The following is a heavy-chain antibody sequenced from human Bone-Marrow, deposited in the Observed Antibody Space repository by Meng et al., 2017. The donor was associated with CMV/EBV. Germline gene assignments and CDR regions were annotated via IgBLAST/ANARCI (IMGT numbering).Heavy chain of an antibody. CDR2: IYYSGST. D-gene: IGHD5-24*01. CDR1: GGSISSYY. V-gene: IGHV4-59*01. J-gene: IGHJ4*02. Sequence: SETLSLTCTVSGGSISSYYWSWIRQPPGKGLEWIGYIYYSGSTNYNPSLKSRVTISVDTSKNQFSLKLSSVTAADTAVYYCARALRDGYIYFAYWGPGNLVNVSS. CDR3: ARALRDGYIYFAY.